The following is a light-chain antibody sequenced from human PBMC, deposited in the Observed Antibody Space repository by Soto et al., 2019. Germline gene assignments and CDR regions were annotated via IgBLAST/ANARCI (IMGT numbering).Light chain of an antibody. CDR3: LQHNSHPLT. J-gene: IGKJ4*01. CDR1: QGIRNE. Sequence: DIQMTQSPSSLSASVGDRVTITCRASQGIRNELGWYQQKPGKAPKRLICAASSLQSGVPSRFSGSGSGTEFTLTISSLQPEDFATYYCLQHNSHPLTFGGGTKVEIK. CDR2: AAS. V-gene: IGKV1-17*01.